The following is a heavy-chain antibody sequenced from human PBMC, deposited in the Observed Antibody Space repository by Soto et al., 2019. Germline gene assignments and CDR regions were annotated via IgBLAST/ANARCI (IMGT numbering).Heavy chain of an antibody. J-gene: IGHJ4*02. D-gene: IGHD3-22*01. CDR3: TTEDYYDSSGYWLDY. CDR2: IKSKTDGGTT. CDR1: GFTFRSYA. V-gene: IGHV3-15*07. Sequence: GGSLRLSCAASGFTFRSYAMNWVRQAPGKGLEWVGRIKSKTDGGTTDYAAPAKGRFTISRDDSKNTLYLQMNSLKTEDTAVYYCTTEDYYDSSGYWLDYWGQGTLVTVSS.